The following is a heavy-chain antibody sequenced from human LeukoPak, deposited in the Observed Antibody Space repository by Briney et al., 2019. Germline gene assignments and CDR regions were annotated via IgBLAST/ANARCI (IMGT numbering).Heavy chain of an antibody. D-gene: IGHD5-12*01. Sequence: GASVKVSCKASGGTFSSYAISWVRQAPGQGLEWMGGIIPIFGTANYAQKFQGRVTITADESTSTAYMELSSLRSEGTAVYYCARERGYSGYDTFDYWGQGTLVTVSS. CDR2: IIPIFGTA. J-gene: IGHJ4*02. CDR3: ARERGYSGYDTFDY. CDR1: GGTFSSYA. V-gene: IGHV1-69*13.